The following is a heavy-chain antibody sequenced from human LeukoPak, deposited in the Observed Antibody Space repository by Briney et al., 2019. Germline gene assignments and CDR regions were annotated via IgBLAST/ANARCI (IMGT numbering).Heavy chain of an antibody. CDR3: ARVSPLSSTSCYGFDY. J-gene: IGHJ4*02. Sequence: GGSLRLSCAASGFTFSDYYMSWIRQAPGKGLEWVSYTSSSGSTINYADSVKGRFTISRDNAKNSLYLQMNSLRAEDTAVYYCARVSPLSSTSCYGFDYWGQGTLVTVSS. CDR2: TSSSGSTI. CDR1: GFTFSDYY. D-gene: IGHD2-2*01. V-gene: IGHV3-11*01.